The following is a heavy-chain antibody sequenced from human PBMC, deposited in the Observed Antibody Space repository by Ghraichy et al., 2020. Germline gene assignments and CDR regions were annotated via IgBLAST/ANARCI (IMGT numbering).Heavy chain of an antibody. V-gene: IGHV4-31*03. Sequence: SETLSLTCTVSGGSISSGGYYWSWIRQHPGKGLEWIGYIYYSGSTYYNPSLKSRVTISVDTSKNQFSLKLSSVTAADTAVYYCARTGYIAVAGGVLSGSYYYYYGMDVWGQGTTVTVSS. J-gene: IGHJ6*02. D-gene: IGHD6-19*01. CDR2: IYYSGST. CDR1: GGSISSGGYY. CDR3: ARTGYIAVAGGVLSGSYYYYYGMDV.